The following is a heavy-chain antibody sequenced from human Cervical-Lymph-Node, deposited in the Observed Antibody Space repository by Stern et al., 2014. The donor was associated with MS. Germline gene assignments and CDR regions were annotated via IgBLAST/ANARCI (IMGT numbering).Heavy chain of an antibody. Sequence: QVQLVQSGAEVKKPGSSMKVSCKASGGTFSTFDIIWVRPAPGQGLELLGGISPLFGTTNYVQKFQGRVTMTADESTSTAYMELNSLRSEDTAVYYCARHQGGIAANWGQGTLVTVSS. CDR1: GGTFSTFD. J-gene: IGHJ4*02. V-gene: IGHV1-69*12. CDR2: ISPLFGTT. D-gene: IGHD6-13*01. CDR3: ARHQGGIAAN.